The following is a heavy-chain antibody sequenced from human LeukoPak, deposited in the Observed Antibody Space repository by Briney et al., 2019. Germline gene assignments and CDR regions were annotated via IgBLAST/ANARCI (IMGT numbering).Heavy chain of an antibody. CDR3: AKDYGGASNF. CDR1: GFPFRSYG. V-gene: IGHV3-30*18. J-gene: IGHJ4*02. D-gene: IGHD3-16*01. Sequence: GGSLRLSCAGSGFPFRSYGMHWVRQSPGKGLEWLALISPDGRSEYYAGSVKGRFTISRDNSKSTVYLQMNSLRPEDTAFYYCAKDYGGASNFWGQGTLVTVSS. CDR2: ISPDGRSE.